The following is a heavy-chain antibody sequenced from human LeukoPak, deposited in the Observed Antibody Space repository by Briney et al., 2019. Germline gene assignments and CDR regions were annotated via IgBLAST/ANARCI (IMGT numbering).Heavy chain of an antibody. V-gene: IGHV7-4-1*02. CDR2: INTNTGNP. CDR1: GYTFTSYA. J-gene: IGHJ3*02. D-gene: IGHD1-1*01. CDR3: ASDVSGYAFDI. Sequence: ASVKVSCKASGYTFTSYANNWVRHAPGQGLEWMGWINTNTGNPTYAQGFTGRFVFSLDTSVTKAYLQISSLKAEYTAVYYCASDVSGYAFDIWGQGTMVTVSS.